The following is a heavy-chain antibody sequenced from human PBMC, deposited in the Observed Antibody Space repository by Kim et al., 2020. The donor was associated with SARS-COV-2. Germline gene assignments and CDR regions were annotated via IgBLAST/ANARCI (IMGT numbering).Heavy chain of an antibody. V-gene: IGHV1-69*13. J-gene: IGHJ6*02. D-gene: IGHD6-19*01. CDR1: GGTFSSYA. CDR2: IIPIFGTA. CDR3: ARDWPREVAGHYYYYGMDV. Sequence: SVKVSCKASGGTFSSYAISWVRQAPGQGLELMGGIIPIFGTANYAQKFQGRVTITADESTSTAYMELSSLRSEDTAVYYCARDWPREVAGHYYYYGMDVWGQGTTVTVSS.